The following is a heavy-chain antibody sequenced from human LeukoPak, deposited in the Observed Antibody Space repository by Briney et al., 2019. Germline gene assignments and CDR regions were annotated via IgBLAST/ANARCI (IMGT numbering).Heavy chain of an antibody. CDR3: ARASTVVVPAAKDI. J-gene: IGHJ3*02. Sequence: GGSLRLSCAASGFTFSSYSMNWVRQAPGKGLEWVSSISSNNYIYYADSVKGRFTISRDNAKNSLYLQMNSLRAEDTAVYYCARASTVVVPAAKDIWGRGTMVTVSS. D-gene: IGHD2-2*01. CDR2: ISSNNYI. CDR1: GFTFSSYS. V-gene: IGHV3-21*01.